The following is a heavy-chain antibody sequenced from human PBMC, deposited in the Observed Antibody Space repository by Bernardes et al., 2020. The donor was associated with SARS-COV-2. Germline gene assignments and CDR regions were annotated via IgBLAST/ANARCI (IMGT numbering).Heavy chain of an antibody. V-gene: IGHV3-23*01. D-gene: IGHD6-19*01. CDR1: GFTFSSYA. CDR2: ISGSGGST. J-gene: IGHJ4*02. Sequence: GSLSLSCAASGFTFSSYAMSWVRQAPGKGLEWVSAISGSGGSTYYADSVKGRFTISRDNSKNTLYLQMNSLRAEDTVVYYCAKDRDIAVAGTEIFDYWGQGTLVTVSS. CDR3: AKDRDIAVAGTEIFDY.